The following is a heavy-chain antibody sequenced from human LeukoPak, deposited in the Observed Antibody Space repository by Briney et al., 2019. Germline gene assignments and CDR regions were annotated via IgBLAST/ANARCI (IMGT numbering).Heavy chain of an antibody. D-gene: IGHD3-22*01. CDR1: GGSISSSSYY. CDR2: IYYSGST. Sequence: PSETLSLTCTVSGGSISSSSYYWGWIRQPPGKGLEWIGGIYYSGSTYYNPSLKSRVTISVDTSKNQFSLKLSSVTAADTAVYYCARHRTYDSSGYYYFDAFDIWGQGTMVTVSS. CDR3: ARHRTYDSSGYYYFDAFDI. J-gene: IGHJ3*02. V-gene: IGHV4-39*01.